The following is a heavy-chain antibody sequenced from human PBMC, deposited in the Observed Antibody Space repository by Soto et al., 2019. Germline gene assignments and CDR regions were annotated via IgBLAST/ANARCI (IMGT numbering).Heavy chain of an antibody. D-gene: IGHD1-26*01. V-gene: IGHV3-48*02. J-gene: IGHJ4*02. CDR1: GFTFNSYS. Sequence: EVQLVESGGGLVQPGGSLRLSCAASGFTFNSYSMNWVRQAPGKGLEWVSYIGGSSNSIYYADSVKGRFTVSRDNAKNPLYLQMNSLRDEDTAVYYCARDLAVGAYAHFDYWGQGTLVTVSS. CDR2: IGGSSNSI. CDR3: ARDLAVGAYAHFDY.